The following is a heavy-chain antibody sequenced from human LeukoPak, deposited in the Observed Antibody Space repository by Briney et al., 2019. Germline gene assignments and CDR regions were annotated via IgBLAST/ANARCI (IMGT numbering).Heavy chain of an antibody. CDR1: GFTFSSFA. V-gene: IGHV3-30-3*01. CDR2: ISYDGSND. D-gene: IGHD1-26*01. Sequence: PGGSLRLSCAASGFTFSSFAMHWVRQAPGKGLEWLAVISYDGSNDYYAGSLKGRFTMSRDNSRNTLYLQIKGLRPDDTAVYYCARDAGGAFYWYFDLWGRGTLVTVSS. CDR3: ARDAGGAFYWYFDL. J-gene: IGHJ2*01.